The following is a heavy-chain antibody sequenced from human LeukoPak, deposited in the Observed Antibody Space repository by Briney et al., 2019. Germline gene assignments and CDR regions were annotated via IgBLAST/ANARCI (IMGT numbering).Heavy chain of an antibody. D-gene: IGHD3-9*01. CDR2: INHSGST. CDR1: GGSFSGYY. Sequence: PSETLSLTCAVYGGSFSGYYWSWIRQPPGKGLEWVGEINHSGSTNYNPSLKSRVTISVDTSKNQFSLNLSSVTAADTAVYYCARGFDWLNWFDPWGQGTLVTVSS. J-gene: IGHJ5*02. CDR3: ARGFDWLNWFDP. V-gene: IGHV4-34*01.